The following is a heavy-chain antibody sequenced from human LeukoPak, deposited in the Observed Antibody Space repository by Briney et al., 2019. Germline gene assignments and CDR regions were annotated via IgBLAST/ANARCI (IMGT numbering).Heavy chain of an antibody. D-gene: IGHD1-1*01. CDR2: IYYSGGA. CDR1: GGSMTGLY. V-gene: IGHV4-59*08. Sequence: SETLSLTCNVSGGSMTGLYWTWIRQPPGKGLEWIGYIYYSGGANYNPSLKSRVTISVDTSKNQFSLRLSSVTAADTAVYFCARQPVGRYSFDVWGQGTLVTVSS. J-gene: IGHJ4*02. CDR3: ARQPVGRYSFDV.